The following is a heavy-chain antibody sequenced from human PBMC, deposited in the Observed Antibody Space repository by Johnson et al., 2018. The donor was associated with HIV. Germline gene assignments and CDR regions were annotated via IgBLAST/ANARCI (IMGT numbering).Heavy chain of an antibody. D-gene: IGHD2-2*01. CDR1: GFTFSSYD. CDR2: ISYDGSNK. V-gene: IGHV3-30*03. Sequence: QVLLVESGGGLVQPGGSLRLSCAASGFTFSSYDMHWVRQAPGKGLEWVAVISYDGSNKYYADSVKGRFTISRDNSKNTLYLQMNSLRAEDTAVYYCAREGGDCSSTSCYQDAFDIWGQGTMVTVSS. J-gene: IGHJ3*02. CDR3: AREGGDCSSTSCYQDAFDI.